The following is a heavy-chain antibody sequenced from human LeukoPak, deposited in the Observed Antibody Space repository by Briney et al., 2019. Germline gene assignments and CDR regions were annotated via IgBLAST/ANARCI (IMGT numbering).Heavy chain of an antibody. D-gene: IGHD5-24*01. CDR3: ARDQGDGYNLGAFDI. J-gene: IGHJ3*02. CDR2: ISYDGSNK. CDR1: GFTFSSYA. Sequence: PGGSLRLSCAASGFTFSSYAMHWVRQAPGKGLEWVAVISYDGSNKYYADSAKGRFTISRDNSKNTLYLQMNSLRAEDTAVYYCARDQGDGYNLGAFDIWGQGTMVTVSS. V-gene: IGHV3-30-3*01.